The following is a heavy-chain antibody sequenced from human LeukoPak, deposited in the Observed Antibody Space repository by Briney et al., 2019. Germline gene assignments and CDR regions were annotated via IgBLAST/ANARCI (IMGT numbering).Heavy chain of an antibody. Sequence: SETLSLTCTVSSGSISTYYWSWIRQSPGKGLEWIGSIYYSGSTNYNPSLKSRVTTSVDTSKNQFSLKLSSVTAADTAVYYCARGGYDYNFDYWGQGTLVTVSS. CDR1: SGSISTYY. CDR3: ARGGYDYNFDY. D-gene: IGHD5-24*01. V-gene: IGHV4-59*08. CDR2: IYYSGST. J-gene: IGHJ4*02.